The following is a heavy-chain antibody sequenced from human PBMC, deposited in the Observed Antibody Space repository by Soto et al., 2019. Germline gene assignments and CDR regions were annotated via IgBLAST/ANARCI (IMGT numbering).Heavy chain of an antibody. V-gene: IGHV1-2*04. CDR1: GYSFTAYY. CDR2: INPNSGGA. CDR3: AITYYYRSGSYHWDY. J-gene: IGHJ4*02. D-gene: IGHD3-10*01. Sequence: ASVKVSCKASGYSFTAYYMHWVRQAPGQGLEWMGRINPNSGGADYAQNFQGWVTMTRDTSISTGYMELTRLRSDDTAVYYCAITYYYRSGSYHWDYWGQGTLVTVSS.